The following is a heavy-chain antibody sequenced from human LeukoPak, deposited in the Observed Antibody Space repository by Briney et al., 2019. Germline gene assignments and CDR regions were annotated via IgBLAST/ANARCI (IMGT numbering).Heavy chain of an antibody. J-gene: IGHJ6*02. V-gene: IGHV3-33*01. D-gene: IGHD6-6*01. CDR1: GFTFSSYV. CDR3: ARDSSSSRYYYYYGMDV. Sequence: GRSLRLSCAASGFTFSSYVMHWVRQAPGKGLEGVADIWYDGSNKYYADSVKGRFTISRDNSKNTLYLQMNSLRAEDTAVYYCARDSSSSRYYYYYGMDVWGQGTTVTVSS. CDR2: IWYDGSNK.